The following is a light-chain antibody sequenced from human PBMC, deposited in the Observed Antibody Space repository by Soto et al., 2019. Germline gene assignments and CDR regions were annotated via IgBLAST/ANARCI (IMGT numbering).Light chain of an antibody. Sequence: EIVMTQSPATLSVSPGERATLSCRASQSVSSNLAWYQQKRGQAPRLLIHGASTRAAGIPARFSGSGSGTEFTLTISNLQSEDFAVYYCQQFGTSRLTFGGGTKVEIK. CDR2: GAS. V-gene: IGKV3D-15*01. CDR1: QSVSSN. J-gene: IGKJ4*01. CDR3: QQFGTSRLT.